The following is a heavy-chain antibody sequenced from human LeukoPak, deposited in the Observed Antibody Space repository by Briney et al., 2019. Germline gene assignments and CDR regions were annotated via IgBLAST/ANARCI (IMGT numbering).Heavy chain of an antibody. Sequence: GGSLRLSCAASGFTFSSYSMNWVRQAPGKGLEWVSSISSSSSYIYYADSVKGRFTISRDNAKNSLYLQMNSLRVEDTAVYYCARGSFTLRDGDYETGDYWGQGTLVTVSS. J-gene: IGHJ4*02. CDR3: ARGSFTLRDGDYETGDY. CDR2: ISSSSSYI. CDR1: GFTFSSYS. D-gene: IGHD4-17*01. V-gene: IGHV3-21*01.